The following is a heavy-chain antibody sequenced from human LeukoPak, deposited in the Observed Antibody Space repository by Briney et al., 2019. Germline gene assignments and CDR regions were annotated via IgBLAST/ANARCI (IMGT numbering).Heavy chain of an antibody. CDR1: GGTFSSYA. V-gene: IGHV1-69*05. CDR3: ARDRVRGYSYGGFDY. J-gene: IGHJ4*02. Sequence: ASVKVSCKASGGTFSSYAISWVRQAPGQGLEWMGGIIPIFGTANYAQKFQGRVTFTTDESTSTAYMELSSLRSEDTAVYYCARDRVRGYSYGGFDYWGQGTLVTVSS. CDR2: IIPIFGTA. D-gene: IGHD5-18*01.